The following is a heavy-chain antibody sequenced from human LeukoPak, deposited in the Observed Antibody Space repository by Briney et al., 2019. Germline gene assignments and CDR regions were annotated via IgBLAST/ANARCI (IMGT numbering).Heavy chain of an antibody. Sequence: TGGSLRLSCAVSGFTFSNYWMSWVRQAPGKGLEWVSSLSGTGGSTYYADSVKGRLTVSRDNSRNMLYLEMNSLRAEDTAVYYCAKFQANYYDSSGYGRFDYWGHGTLVTVSS. V-gene: IGHV3-23*01. J-gene: IGHJ4*01. D-gene: IGHD3-22*01. CDR1: GFTFSNYW. CDR2: LSGTGGST. CDR3: AKFQANYYDSSGYGRFDY.